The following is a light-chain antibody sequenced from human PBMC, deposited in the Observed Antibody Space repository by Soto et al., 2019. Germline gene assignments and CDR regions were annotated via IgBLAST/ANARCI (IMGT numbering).Light chain of an antibody. CDR2: GAS. Sequence: EIVLTQSPGPLSLSPGERATLSCRASQSVSSSYLAWYQQKPGQAPRLLIYGASSRATGIPDRFSGSGSGTDFTLTISRMEPEESAVYYCQQYSSSSLYTCGQGTKLEIK. CDR3: QQYSSSSLYT. V-gene: IGKV3-20*01. J-gene: IGKJ2*01. CDR1: QSVSSSY.